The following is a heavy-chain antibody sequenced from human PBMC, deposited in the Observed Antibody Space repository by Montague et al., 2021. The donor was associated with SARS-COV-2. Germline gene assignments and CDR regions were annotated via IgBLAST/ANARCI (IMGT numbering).Heavy chain of an antibody. Sequence: SETLSLTCSVSAGSISGRYLAWIRQPPGKGLEWIAYIYYSGGALYNPSLQSRVTMSVDTSNNQFSLNLTSVTPADTAVYYCARAVSVRGAVSWFDPWGQGALVTVSS. J-gene: IGHJ5*02. D-gene: IGHD3-10*01. CDR2: IYYSGGA. CDR1: AGSISGRY. V-gene: IGHV4-59*11. CDR3: ARAVSVRGAVSWFDP.